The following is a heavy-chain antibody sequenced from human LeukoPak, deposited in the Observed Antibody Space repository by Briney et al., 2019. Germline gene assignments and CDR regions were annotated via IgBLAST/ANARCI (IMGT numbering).Heavy chain of an antibody. CDR2: INSDGSST. Sequence: GGSLRLSCAASGFTFSSYGMHWVRQAPGKGLVWVSRINSDGSSTSYADSVKGRFTISRDNAKNTLYLQMNSLRAEDTAVYYCARVRSGSSAGNYGMDVWGQGTTVTVSS. CDR3: ARVRSGSSAGNYGMDV. D-gene: IGHD1-26*01. CDR1: GFTFSSYG. V-gene: IGHV3-74*01. J-gene: IGHJ6*02.